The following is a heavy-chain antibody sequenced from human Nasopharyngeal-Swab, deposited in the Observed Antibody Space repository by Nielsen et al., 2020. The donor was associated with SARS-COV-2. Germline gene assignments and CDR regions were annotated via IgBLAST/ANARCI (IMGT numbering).Heavy chain of an antibody. CDR3: ARTAAVCGDDCYSEYFEH. Sequence: GESLKISCAASGFTFTTYTMNWVRPAPGRGLEWVSSISHSTTYIWYADSVKGRFTISRDNAKNSLYLQMNNLRADDTAIYYCARTAAVCGDDCYSEYFEHWGQGTLVTVSS. V-gene: IGHV3-21*01. J-gene: IGHJ1*01. D-gene: IGHD2-21*02. CDR1: GFTFTTYT. CDR2: ISHSTTYI.